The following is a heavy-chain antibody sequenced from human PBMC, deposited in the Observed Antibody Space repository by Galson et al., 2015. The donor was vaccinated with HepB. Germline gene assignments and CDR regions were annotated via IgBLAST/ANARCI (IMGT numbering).Heavy chain of an antibody. CDR2: VYYTGST. D-gene: IGHD1/OR15-1a*01. V-gene: IGHV4-59*08. CDR1: GGSISTNH. Sequence: SETLSLTCTVSGGSISTNHWSWVRLPPGKGLEWIGNVYYTGSTNYNPSLKTRVTLSVDKSKNQFSLELTSVTAADTAVYFCVRQSRRWGPSGTTNPFDYWGQGILVTVSS. CDR3: VRQSRRWGPSGTTNPFDY. J-gene: IGHJ4*02.